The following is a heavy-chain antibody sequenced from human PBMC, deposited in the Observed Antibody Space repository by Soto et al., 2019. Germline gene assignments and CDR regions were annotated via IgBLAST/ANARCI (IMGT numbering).Heavy chain of an antibody. V-gene: IGHV1-69*13. D-gene: IGHD6-19*01. CDR1: GGTFSSYA. Sequence: SVKVSCKASGGTFSSYAISWVRQAPGQGLEWMGGIIPIFGTANYAQKFQGRVTITADESTSTAYMELSSLRSEDTAVYYCASTRAPIAVAATGDYYYGMDVWGQGTTVTSP. CDR3: ASTRAPIAVAATGDYYYGMDV. CDR2: IIPIFGTA. J-gene: IGHJ6*02.